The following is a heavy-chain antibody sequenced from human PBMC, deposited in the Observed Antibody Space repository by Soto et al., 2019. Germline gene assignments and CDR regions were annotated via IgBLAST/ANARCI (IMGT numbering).Heavy chain of an antibody. Sequence: QMQLVQSGPEVKKPGTSVKVSCKASGFTFISSAVQWVRQARGQRLEWIGWIVVGSGNTNYAQKFQERVTITRDMSTSTDYMALRGLSDEDTVVFYCAAIKRVQLGGWSFDLWGRGTLVTVSS. CDR1: GFTFISSA. CDR3: AAIKRVQLGGWSFDL. D-gene: IGHD6-13*01. J-gene: IGHJ2*01. CDR2: IVVGSGNT. V-gene: IGHV1-58*01.